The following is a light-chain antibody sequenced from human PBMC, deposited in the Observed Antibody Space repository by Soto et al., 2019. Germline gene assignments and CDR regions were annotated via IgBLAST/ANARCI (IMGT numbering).Light chain of an antibody. Sequence: QSALTQPRSVSGSPGQSVTISCTGTSSDVGGYNYVSWYQQHPGKAPKLMIYDVSKRPSGVPDRFSGSKSGNMASLTISGLQAEDEADYYCCSYAGGYTYVFGTGTKVTVL. CDR1: SSDVGGYNY. V-gene: IGLV2-11*01. J-gene: IGLJ1*01. CDR3: CSYAGGYTYV. CDR2: DVS.